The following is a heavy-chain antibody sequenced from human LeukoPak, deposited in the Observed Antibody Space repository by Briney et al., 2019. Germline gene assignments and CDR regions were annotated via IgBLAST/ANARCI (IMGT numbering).Heavy chain of an antibody. CDR1: GFTFSSYS. J-gene: IGHJ6*04. CDR3: ARDLMVRGVISHSRGMDV. Sequence: GGSLRLSCAASGFTFSSYSMNWVRQAPGKGLDWVSSISSSSSYIYYADSVKGRFTISRDNAKNSLYLQMNSLRAEDTAVYYCARDLMVRGVISHSRGMDVWGKGTTVTVSS. CDR2: ISSSSSYI. D-gene: IGHD3-10*01. V-gene: IGHV3-21*01.